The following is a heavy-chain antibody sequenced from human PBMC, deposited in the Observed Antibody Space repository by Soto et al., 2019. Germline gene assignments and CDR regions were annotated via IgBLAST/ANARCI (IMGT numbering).Heavy chain of an antibody. CDR1: EFTFSSYW. J-gene: IGHJ6*02. V-gene: IGHV3-7*05. Sequence: EVQLVESGGGLVQPGGSLRLSCAASEFTFSSYWMNWVRQAPGKGLERVANIKEDGSEKYYVYSVKGRFTISRDNAKNSLYLQMNSLRGEDTAVYYCARDLGAPGRGSAVGYYYHYGMDVWGQGTTVTVSS. CDR3: ARDLGAPGRGSAVGYYYHYGMDV. D-gene: IGHD2-2*01. CDR2: IKEDGSEK.